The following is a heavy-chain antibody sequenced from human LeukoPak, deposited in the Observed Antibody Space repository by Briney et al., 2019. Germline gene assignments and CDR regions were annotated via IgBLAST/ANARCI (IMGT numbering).Heavy chain of an antibody. J-gene: IGHJ4*02. Sequence: GRSLRLSCTASGFSFSDYAMHWVRQAPGKGVEWLAVISYDGSNKYYADSVEGRLTISRDNSKSTLYLQMNSLTAEDTALYHCANEGGVYLPFADWGQGTQVTVSS. D-gene: IGHD2-8*01. V-gene: IGHV3-30*04. CDR3: ANEGGVYLPFAD. CDR2: ISYDGSNK. CDR1: GFSFSDYA.